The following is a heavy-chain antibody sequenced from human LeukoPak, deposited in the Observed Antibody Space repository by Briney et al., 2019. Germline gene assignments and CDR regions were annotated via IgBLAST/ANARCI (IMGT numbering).Heavy chain of an antibody. Sequence: ASVKVSCKASGYAFTSYGISWVRQAPGQGLEWMGWISAYNGNTNYAQKLQGRVTMTTDASTSTAYMELRSLRSDDTAVYYCARTGLYSSGWYDTYYYYYMDVWGKGTTVTVSS. CDR2: ISAYNGNT. J-gene: IGHJ6*03. V-gene: IGHV1-18*01. D-gene: IGHD6-19*01. CDR1: GYAFTSYG. CDR3: ARTGLYSSGWYDTYYYYYMDV.